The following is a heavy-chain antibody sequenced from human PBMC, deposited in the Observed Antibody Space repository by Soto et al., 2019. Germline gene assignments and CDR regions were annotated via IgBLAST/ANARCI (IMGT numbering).Heavy chain of an antibody. J-gene: IGHJ5*01. CDR1: GFKFSSYA. D-gene: IGHD2-15*01. Sequence: GGSLRLSCAASGFKFSSYAMSWVRQAPGKGLEWVSLISATGGGTYYADSVKGRFTISRDNSDNTLYLQVHSLRAEDTAVYYCAEDRRAGENSAFYFDFWGQGAQVTVSS. CDR3: AEDRRAGENSAFYFDF. V-gene: IGHV3-23*01. CDR2: ISATGGGT.